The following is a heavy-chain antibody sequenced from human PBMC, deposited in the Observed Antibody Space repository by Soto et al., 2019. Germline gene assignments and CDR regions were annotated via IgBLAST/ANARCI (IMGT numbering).Heavy chain of an antibody. CDR1: GYSFTSYG. Sequence: ASLKFFCKASGYSFTSYGIIWVRQAPGQGLEWMGWISAYNGNTNYAQKLQGRVTMTTDTSASTAYMELRSLRSDDTAVYYCARDSLGSYYYGSGSSSNWFDTWGQGTLVTVSS. D-gene: IGHD3-10*01. CDR2: ISAYNGNT. CDR3: ARDSLGSYYYGSGSSSNWFDT. J-gene: IGHJ5*02. V-gene: IGHV1-18*01.